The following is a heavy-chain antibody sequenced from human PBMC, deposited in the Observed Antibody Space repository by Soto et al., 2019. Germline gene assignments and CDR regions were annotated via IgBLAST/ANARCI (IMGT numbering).Heavy chain of an antibody. CDR3: AREYTAWPLAYGLDV. Sequence: GGSLRLSCVGSGFTFSTYSINWVRQAPGKGLEWVSSISSRSDIYYADSVKGRFTISRDNAKNSVSLQMNSLRAEDAAVYYCAREYTAWPLAYGLDVWGQGTTVTVSS. D-gene: IGHD2-2*02. CDR2: ISSRSDI. CDR1: GFTFSTYS. J-gene: IGHJ6*02. V-gene: IGHV3-21*01.